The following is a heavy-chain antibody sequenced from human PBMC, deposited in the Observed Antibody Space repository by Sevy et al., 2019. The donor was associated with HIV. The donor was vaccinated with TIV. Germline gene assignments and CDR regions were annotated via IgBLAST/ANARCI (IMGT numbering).Heavy chain of an antibody. D-gene: IGHD3-3*01. V-gene: IGHV3-74*01. CDR2: INTDGSST. J-gene: IGHJ6*03. Sequence: GGSLRLSCATSGFTFSRTWMHWVRQAPGTGPAWVAHINTDGSSTKYADSVKGRFTISRDNAKTTVYLQMNNLRADDTAVYYCAKVNAFDFWSGSSYCYYMDVWGKGLTVTVSS. CDR1: GFTFSRTW. CDR3: AKVNAFDFWSGSSYCYYMDV.